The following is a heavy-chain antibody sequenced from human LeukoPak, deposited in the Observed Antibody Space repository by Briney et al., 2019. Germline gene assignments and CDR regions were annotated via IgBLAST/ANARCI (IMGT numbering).Heavy chain of an antibody. CDR3: ARDREYGDPTYYFDY. D-gene: IGHD4-17*01. CDR1: GFTFSSYG. Sequence: PGGSLRLSCAASGFTFSSYGMHWVRQAPGKGLEWVAVIWYDGSNKYYADSVKGRFTISRDNSKNTLYLQMNSLRAEDTAVYHCARDREYGDPTYYFDYWGQGTLVTVSS. V-gene: IGHV3-33*01. CDR2: IWYDGSNK. J-gene: IGHJ4*02.